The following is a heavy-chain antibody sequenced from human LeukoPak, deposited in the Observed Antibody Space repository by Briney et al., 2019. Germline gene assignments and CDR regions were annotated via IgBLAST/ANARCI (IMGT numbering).Heavy chain of an antibody. CDR1: GFTFSSYA. Sequence: PGGSLRLSCAASGFTFSSYAMSWVRKAPGKGLEWVSDISGGGATTFYADSVKGRFTISRDNSKNTLYLQLSSLRAEDTAVYYCAKFGLAGSGRYHDAFDIWGQGTMVTVSS. J-gene: IGHJ3*02. D-gene: IGHD3-10*01. CDR2: ISGGGATT. CDR3: AKFGLAGSGRYHDAFDI. V-gene: IGHV3-23*01.